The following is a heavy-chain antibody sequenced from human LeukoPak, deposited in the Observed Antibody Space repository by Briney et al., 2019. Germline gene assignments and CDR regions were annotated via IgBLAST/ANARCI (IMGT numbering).Heavy chain of an antibody. CDR1: GFTFSDYY. V-gene: IGHV3-11*06. D-gene: IGHD1-26*01. CDR3: ARDRYSGSYHDY. Sequence: GGSLRLSCAASGFTFSDYYMSWIRQAPGKGLEWVSYISSSSSYTNYADSVKGRFTISRDNAKNSLYLQMNSLRAEDTAVYYCARDRYSGSYHDYWGQGTLVTVSS. CDR2: ISSSSSYT. J-gene: IGHJ4*02.